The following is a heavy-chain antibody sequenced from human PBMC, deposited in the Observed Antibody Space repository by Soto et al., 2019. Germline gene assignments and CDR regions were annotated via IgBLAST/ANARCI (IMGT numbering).Heavy chain of an antibody. V-gene: IGHV1-18*01. D-gene: IGHD6-13*01. Sequence: ASVKVSCKASGYTFTSYGISWVRQASGQGLEWMGWISAYNGNTNYAQKLQGRVTMTTDTSTSTAYMELRSLRSDDTAVYYCASHSSSSTSPLIYFDYWGQGTLVTVSS. CDR1: GYTFTSYG. J-gene: IGHJ4*02. CDR3: ASHSSSSTSPLIYFDY. CDR2: ISAYNGNT.